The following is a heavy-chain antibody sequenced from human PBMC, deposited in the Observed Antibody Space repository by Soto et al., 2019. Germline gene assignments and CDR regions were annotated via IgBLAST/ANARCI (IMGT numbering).Heavy chain of an antibody. CDR1: GGTFSSYA. CDR2: IIPIFGTA. D-gene: IGHD5-12*01. V-gene: IGHV1-69*13. J-gene: IGHJ6*02. CDR3: ARDQLRFPHYYYGMDV. Sequence: SVKVSCKASGGTFSSYAISWVRQAPGQGLEWMGGIIPIFGTANYAQKFQGRVTITADESTSTAYMELSSLRSEDTAVYYCARDQLRFPHYYYGMDVWGQGTTVTVSS.